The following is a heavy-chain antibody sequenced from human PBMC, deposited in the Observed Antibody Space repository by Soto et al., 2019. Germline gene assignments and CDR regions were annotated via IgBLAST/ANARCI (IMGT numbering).Heavy chain of an antibody. CDR3: ARGWETVGTTTPFAY. V-gene: IGHV1-69*01. CDR1: GGTFSTYA. CDR2: IIPMFGTA. D-gene: IGHD1-26*01. J-gene: IGHJ4*02. Sequence: QVQLVQSGAEVKKPGSSVKVSCKASGGTFSTYAITWVRQAPGQGLEWMGGIIPMFGTANYAQKFRGRVTVTADESTSTAYMELSSLRSEDTAVYYCARGWETVGTTTPFAYWGQGTLVTVSS.